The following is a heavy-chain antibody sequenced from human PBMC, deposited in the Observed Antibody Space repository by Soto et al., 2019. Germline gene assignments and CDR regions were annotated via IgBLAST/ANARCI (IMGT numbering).Heavy chain of an antibody. CDR3: ARKDSGYADYMDV. V-gene: IGHV4-31*03. CDR2: IYYSGGT. J-gene: IGHJ6*03. Sequence: QVQLQESGPGLVKPSQTLSLTCTVSGGSISRGGYYWSWIRQHPGKGLEWIGYIYYSGGTYYNPSLKSRVTISVDTSENQSSLRLSSVTAADTAVYYCARKDSGYADYMDVGGKGTTVTVSS. D-gene: IGHD5-12*01. CDR1: GGSISRGGYY.